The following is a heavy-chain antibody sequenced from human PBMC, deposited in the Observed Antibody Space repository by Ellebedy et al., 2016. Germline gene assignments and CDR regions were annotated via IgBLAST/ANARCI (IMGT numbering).Heavy chain of an antibody. Sequence: GGSLRLXXAASGFTFSSYAMNWDRQAPGKGLEWVSYINSQINAMYYADSVRGRFTISRDNAKNSLYLQMSSLRAEDTAVYYCARDSGYDWLVDHWGQGTLVTVSS. V-gene: IGHV3-48*04. D-gene: IGHD5-12*01. CDR3: ARDSGYDWLVDH. J-gene: IGHJ5*02. CDR2: INSQINAM. CDR1: GFTFSSYA.